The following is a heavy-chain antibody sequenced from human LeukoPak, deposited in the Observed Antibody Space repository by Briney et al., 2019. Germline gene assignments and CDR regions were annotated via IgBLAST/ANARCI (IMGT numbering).Heavy chain of an antibody. D-gene: IGHD4-23*01. Sequence: ASVKVSCKASGYTFTSYDINWVRQATGQGLEWMGWMNPNSGNTGYAQKFQGRVTLTRNTSISTAYMELSSLRSEDTAVYYCARGTTVVTLLSYYYYYMDVWGKGTTVTVSS. V-gene: IGHV1-8*01. CDR2: MNPNSGNT. CDR3: ARGTTVVTLLSYYYYYMDV. J-gene: IGHJ6*03. CDR1: GYTFTSYD.